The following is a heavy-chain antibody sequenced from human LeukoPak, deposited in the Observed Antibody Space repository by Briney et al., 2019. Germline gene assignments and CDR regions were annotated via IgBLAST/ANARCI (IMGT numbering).Heavy chain of an antibody. CDR2: ISYDGDNK. Sequence: PGGSLRLSCAASGFTFSSYSMDWVRQAPGKVLEWVAVISYDGDNKYYVDSVKGRFTISRDNSKNTLYLQMNSLRAEDTAVYYCAGSRRGLTHYYDSSGAFDYWGQGTLVTVSS. V-gene: IGHV3-30*04. CDR1: GFTFSSYS. J-gene: IGHJ4*02. D-gene: IGHD3-22*01. CDR3: AGSRRGLTHYYDSSGAFDY.